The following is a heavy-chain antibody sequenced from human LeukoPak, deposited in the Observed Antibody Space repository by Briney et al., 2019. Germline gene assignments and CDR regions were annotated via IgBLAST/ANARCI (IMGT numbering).Heavy chain of an antibody. D-gene: IGHD6-19*01. Sequence: PSETLSLTCTVSGGAIISNYWNWIRQTPGKGVEWIGYIYYSGTTSYNPSLKSRVTVSVDTSKTQFSLNLTSVTAANTAVYCCARDHSSGWYSFASWGQGTLVTVSS. V-gene: IGHV4-59*01. CDR3: ARDHSSGWYSFAS. J-gene: IGHJ4*02. CDR1: GGAIISNY. CDR2: IYYSGTT.